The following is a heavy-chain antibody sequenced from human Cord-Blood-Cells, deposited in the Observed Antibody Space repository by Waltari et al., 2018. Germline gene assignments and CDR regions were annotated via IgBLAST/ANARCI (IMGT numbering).Heavy chain of an antibody. Sequence: QVQLQESGPGLVKPSETLSLTCAVSGYSISSGYYWGWIRQPPGKGLEWIGSIYHSGSTYYTPSLKSRVTISVDTSKNQFSLKLSSVTAADTAVYYCASLTTGYWYFDLWGRGTLVTVSS. V-gene: IGHV4-38-2*01. CDR2: IYHSGST. J-gene: IGHJ2*01. D-gene: IGHD1-1*01. CDR3: ASLTTGYWYFDL. CDR1: GYSISSGYY.